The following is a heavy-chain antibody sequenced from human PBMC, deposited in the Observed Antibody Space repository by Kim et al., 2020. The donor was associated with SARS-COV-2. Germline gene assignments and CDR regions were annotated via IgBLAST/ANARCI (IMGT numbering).Heavy chain of an antibody. CDR3: SWGVGIAGPGNYFDY. V-gene: IGHV3-15*01. CDR1: GFSVTNTW. CDR2: ITSVGAT. Sequence: GGSLRLSCAASGFSVTNTWMNWVRQAPGKGLEWVGRITSVGATHFAAPVKGRFTISRDDSKNTLYLQMDSLETEDTGVYYCSWGVGIAGPGNYFDYGGQGTQVAVSS. J-gene: IGHJ4*02. D-gene: IGHD6-13*01.